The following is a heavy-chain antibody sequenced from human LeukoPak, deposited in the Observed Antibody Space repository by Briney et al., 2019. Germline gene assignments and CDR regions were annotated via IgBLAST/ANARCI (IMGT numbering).Heavy chain of an antibody. J-gene: IGHJ4*02. CDR2: IRSKAYGGTT. Sequence: GGSLRLSCTASGFTSGDYAMSWVRQAPGKGLEWVGFIRSKAYGGTTEYAASVKGRFTISRDDSKSIAYLQMNSLKTEDTAVYYCTRVPFGYSYGYFDYWGQGTLVTVSS. D-gene: IGHD5-18*01. V-gene: IGHV3-49*04. CDR3: TRVPFGYSYGYFDY. CDR1: GFTSGDYA.